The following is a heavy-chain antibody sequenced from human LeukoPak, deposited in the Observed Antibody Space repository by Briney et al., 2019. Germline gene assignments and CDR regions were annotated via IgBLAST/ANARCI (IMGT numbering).Heavy chain of an antibody. CDR1: GGSFSNYY. D-gene: IGHD1-14*01. Sequence: PSETLSLTCAVYGGSFSNYYWSWIRQSPGKGLEWIEEINHSGSTYYNPSLKSRVTMSVDTSKNQFSLNLSSVTAADTAVYYCAREAATEPHYYYYTDVWGKGTTVTVSS. CDR2: INHSGST. V-gene: IGHV4-34*01. CDR3: AREAATEPHYYYYTDV. J-gene: IGHJ6*03.